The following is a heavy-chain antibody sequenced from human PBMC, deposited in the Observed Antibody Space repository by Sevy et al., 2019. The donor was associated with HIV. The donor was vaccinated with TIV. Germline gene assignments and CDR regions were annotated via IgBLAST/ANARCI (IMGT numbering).Heavy chain of an antibody. D-gene: IGHD3-16*01. Sequence: GGSLRLSCAVSGFTFRNYWMSWVRQAPGKGLEWVAKIKEDGSEKQCVDSVKGRFTISRDNAKNELYLQMNSLRAEDTAVNYSERGPRLTDVWGQGTTVAVSS. V-gene: IGHV3-7*01. CDR2: IKEDGSEK. CDR1: GFTFRNYW. CDR3: ERGPRLTDV. J-gene: IGHJ6*02.